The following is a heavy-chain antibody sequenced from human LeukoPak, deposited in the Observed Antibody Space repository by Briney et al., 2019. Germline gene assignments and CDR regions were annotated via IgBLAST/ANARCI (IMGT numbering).Heavy chain of an antibody. CDR3: ARGSNGYESCFYGMDV. Sequence: GGSLRLSCAASGFSFSDHYMDWVRQAPGKGLEWVGRSRNKAKSYTTEYAASVKGRCTISRDDSKNLLYLQMNSLKTEDTAVYYCARGSNGYESCFYGMDVWGKGTTVTVSS. CDR1: GFSFSDHY. V-gene: IGHV3-72*01. CDR2: SRNKAKSYTT. J-gene: IGHJ6*04. D-gene: IGHD5-12*01.